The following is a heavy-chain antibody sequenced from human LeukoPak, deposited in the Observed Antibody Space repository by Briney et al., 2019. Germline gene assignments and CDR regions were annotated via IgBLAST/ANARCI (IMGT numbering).Heavy chain of an antibody. V-gene: IGHV3-21*01. Sequence: GGSLRLSCAASGFTFSSYSMNWVRQAPGKGLEWVSPISSSSSYIYYADSVKGRFTISRDNAKNSLYLQMNSLRAEDTAVYYCARENTMVRGNDYWGQGTLVTVSS. J-gene: IGHJ4*02. CDR3: ARENTMVRGNDY. CDR2: ISSSSSYI. CDR1: GFTFSSYS. D-gene: IGHD3-10*01.